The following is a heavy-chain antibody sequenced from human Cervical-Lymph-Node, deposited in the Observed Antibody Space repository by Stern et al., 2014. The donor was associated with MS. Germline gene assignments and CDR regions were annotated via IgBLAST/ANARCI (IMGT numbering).Heavy chain of an antibody. CDR2: IYHSGNT. D-gene: IGHD3-16*01. V-gene: IGHV4-31*03. CDR1: GDSISSGSYY. J-gene: IGHJ4*02. CDR3: ARIEGGARVDY. Sequence: EQLVESGPGLVMPSQTLSLTCSVSGDSISSGSYYWSWIRQHPGKGLEWVGYIYHSGNTYYNPSLKSRLTISVDTSKNRFSLRLSSVTAADTAVYYCARIEGGARVDYWGQGTLVTVSS.